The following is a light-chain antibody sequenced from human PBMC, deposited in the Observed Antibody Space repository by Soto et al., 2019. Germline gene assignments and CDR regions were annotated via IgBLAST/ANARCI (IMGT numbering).Light chain of an antibody. CDR3: QQYKSFCT. J-gene: IGKJ1*01. V-gene: IGKV1-5*03. Sequence: DIQMTQSPSTLSASVGDRVTITCRASQTVSSWLAWYQQKPGKAPNLLIYKASTLQSGVPSRFSGSGSETEFTLTISSLQPDDTATYYCQQYKSFCTFGQGTKAEIK. CDR1: QTVSSW. CDR2: KAS.